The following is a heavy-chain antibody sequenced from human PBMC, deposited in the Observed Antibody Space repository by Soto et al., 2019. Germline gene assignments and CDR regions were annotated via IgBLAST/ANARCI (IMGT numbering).Heavy chain of an antibody. Sequence: NPSETLSLTCTVSGGSISNYYCNWIRQPAGKGLEWIGRIDTSGSTNYNPSLKSRVTMSVDTSKQEFSLKLSSVTAADPALYYCARGGQDFWSGPFDYWGRGALVIVSS. V-gene: IGHV4-4*07. CDR3: ARGGQDFWSGPFDY. CDR1: GGSISNYY. D-gene: IGHD3-3*01. CDR2: IDTSGST. J-gene: IGHJ4*02.